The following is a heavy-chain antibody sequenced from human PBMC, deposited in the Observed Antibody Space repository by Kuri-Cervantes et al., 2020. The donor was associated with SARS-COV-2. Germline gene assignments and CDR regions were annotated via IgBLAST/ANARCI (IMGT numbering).Heavy chain of an antibody. CDR1: GYTFTSYY. CDR2: INPSGGST. J-gene: IGHJ4*02. V-gene: IGHV1-46*01. D-gene: IGHD6-6*01. Sequence: ASVKVSCKASGYTFTSYYMHWVRQAPGQGLEWMGIINPSGGSTSYAQKFQERVTITRDMSTSTAYMELSSLRSEDTAVYYCAAGSQLGVGYWGQGTLVTVSS. CDR3: AAGSQLGVGY.